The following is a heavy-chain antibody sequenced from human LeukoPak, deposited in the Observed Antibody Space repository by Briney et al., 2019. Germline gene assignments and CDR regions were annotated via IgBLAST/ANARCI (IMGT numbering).Heavy chain of an antibody. CDR1: GFTFSSHA. CDR3: ARVPGATHNYGGNYFDY. D-gene: IGHD4-23*01. Sequence: GGSLRLSCAASGFTFSSHAMHWVRQAPGKGLEWVAVISYDGSNKYYADSVKGRFTISRDNSKNTLYLQMNSLRAEDTAVYYCARVPGATHNYGGNYFDYWGQGTLVTVSS. V-gene: IGHV3-30-3*01. J-gene: IGHJ4*02. CDR2: ISYDGSNK.